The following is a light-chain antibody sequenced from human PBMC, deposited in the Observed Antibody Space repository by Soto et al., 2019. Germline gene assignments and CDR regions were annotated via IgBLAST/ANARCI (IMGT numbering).Light chain of an antibody. J-gene: IGKJ1*01. CDR1: QSISNW. V-gene: IGKV1-5*03. CDR3: QQCDTCARA. CDR2: KAS. Sequence: DIQMTQSPSTLSASVGARVTITCRASQSISNWLAWYQQKPGKAPKLLIYKASNLESGVPSRFSGGGSGTEFTLTISSLQPDEFATYYCQQCDTCARAFGHGTKVESK.